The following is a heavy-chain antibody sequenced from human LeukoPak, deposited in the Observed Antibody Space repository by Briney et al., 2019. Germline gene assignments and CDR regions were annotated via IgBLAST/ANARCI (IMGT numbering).Heavy chain of an antibody. CDR2: IYYSGST. CDR1: GGSISGYY. J-gene: IGHJ6*02. Sequence: PSETLSLTCGVSGGSISGYYWSWIRQPPGKGLEWIGYIYYSGSTNYNPSLKSRVTISVDTSKNQFSLKLSSVTAADTAVYYCARGVVATIGTYYYYGMDVWGQGTTVTVSS. V-gene: IGHV4-59*01. D-gene: IGHD5-24*01. CDR3: ARGVVATIGTYYYYGMDV.